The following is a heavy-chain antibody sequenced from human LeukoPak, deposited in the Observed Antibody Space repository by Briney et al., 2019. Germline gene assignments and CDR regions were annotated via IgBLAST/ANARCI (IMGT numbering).Heavy chain of an antibody. D-gene: IGHD2-21*02. Sequence: GGSLRLSCAASGFTFSSYGMHWVRQAPGKGLEWVAFIRYDGSNKYYADSVKGRFTISRDNSKNTLYLQMNSLRAEDTAVYYCAKDQIVVTAIWGGDYWGQGTLVTVCS. CDR1: GFTFSSYG. V-gene: IGHV3-30*02. CDR2: IRYDGSNK. CDR3: AKDQIVVTAIWGGDY. J-gene: IGHJ4*02.